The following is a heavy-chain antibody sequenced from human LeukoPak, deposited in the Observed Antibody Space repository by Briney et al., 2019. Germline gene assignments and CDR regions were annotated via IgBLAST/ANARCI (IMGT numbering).Heavy chain of an antibody. D-gene: IGHD6-13*01. CDR2: INPNSGGT. V-gene: IGHV1-2*02. Sequence: ASVKVSCKASGYTFTGYYMHWVRQAPGQGLEWMGWINPNSGGTDYAQKFQGRVTMTRDTSISTAYMELTRLRSDDTVVYYCARDQGSSSWYYFDYWGQGTLLTVSS. J-gene: IGHJ4*02. CDR1: GYTFTGYY. CDR3: ARDQGSSSWYYFDY.